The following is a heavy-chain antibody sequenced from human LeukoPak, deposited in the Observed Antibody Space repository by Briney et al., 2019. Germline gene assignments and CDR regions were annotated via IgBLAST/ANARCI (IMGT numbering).Heavy chain of an antibody. V-gene: IGHV3-21*01. D-gene: IGHD2-8*01. J-gene: IGHJ4*02. CDR3: AREGPIVPHQDLDS. Sequence: GGSLRLSCTASGFTFRTYSMNWVRQAPGKGLEWVSSINSRGSDEYYADSVKGRFTISRDNAKNSLYLQMNSLRAEDTAVYYCAREGPIVPHQDLDSWGQGTLVTVSS. CDR1: GFTFRTYS. CDR2: INSRGSDE.